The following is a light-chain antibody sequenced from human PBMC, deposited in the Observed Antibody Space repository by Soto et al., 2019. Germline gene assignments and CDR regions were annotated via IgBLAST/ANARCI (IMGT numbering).Light chain of an antibody. Sequence: EIVLTQSPGTLSLSPGERATLSCRASQSVSSSYLAWYQQKPGQAPRLLMYGASSRATGIPDRISGSGSGTDFTLTISRLEPEEFAVYYCQQYGSSPETFGPGTKVDIK. CDR2: GAS. CDR1: QSVSSSY. CDR3: QQYGSSPET. J-gene: IGKJ3*01. V-gene: IGKV3-20*01.